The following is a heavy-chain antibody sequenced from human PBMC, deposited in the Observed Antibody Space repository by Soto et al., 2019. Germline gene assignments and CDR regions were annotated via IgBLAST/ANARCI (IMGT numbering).Heavy chain of an antibody. CDR3: ANGVGDYYDSSGLDY. D-gene: IGHD3-22*01. CDR1: GGSISSYY. V-gene: IGHV4-59*01. CDR2: IYYSGST. J-gene: IGHJ4*02. Sequence: PSETLSLTCTVSGGSISSYYWSWIRQPPGKGLEWIGYIYYSGSTNYNPSLKSRVTISVDTSKNQFSLKLSSVTAADTAVYYCANGVGDYYDSSGLDYWGQGTLVTVSS.